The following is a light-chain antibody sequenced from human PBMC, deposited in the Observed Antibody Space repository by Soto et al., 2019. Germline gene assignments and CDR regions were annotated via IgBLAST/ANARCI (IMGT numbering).Light chain of an antibody. CDR1: QSVSRY. J-gene: IGKJ5*01. CDR2: DAS. V-gene: IGKV3-11*01. Sequence: EIVFTQAPATLSLSPGERATLSCRASQSVSRYLAWYQQKPGQAPRLLIYDASNRATGIPARFSGSGSGTDFTLTISRLEPEDFALYYCQQRSNWPITFGQGTRLEIK. CDR3: QQRSNWPIT.